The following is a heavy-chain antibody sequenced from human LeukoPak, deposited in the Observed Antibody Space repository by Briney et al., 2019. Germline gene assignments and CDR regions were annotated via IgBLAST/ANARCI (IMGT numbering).Heavy chain of an antibody. V-gene: IGHV1-24*01. Sequence: ASVTVSCTVSGYTLTELSMHWVRQAPGKGLEWMGGFDPEDGETIYAQKFQGRVTMTEDTSTDTAYMELSSLRSEDTAVYYCATGYIGELLYQGGGYFDYWGQGTLVTVSS. CDR2: FDPEDGET. D-gene: IGHD3-10*01. CDR3: ATGYIGELLYQGGGYFDY. J-gene: IGHJ4*02. CDR1: GYTLTELS.